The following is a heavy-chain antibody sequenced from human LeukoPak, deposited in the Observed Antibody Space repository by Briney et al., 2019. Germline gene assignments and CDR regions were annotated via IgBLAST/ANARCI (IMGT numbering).Heavy chain of an antibody. V-gene: IGHV3-20*04. CDR2: INWNGGST. D-gene: IGHD2-15*01. CDR1: GFTFDDYA. J-gene: IGHJ4*02. Sequence: GESLRLSCAASGFTFDDYAMSWVRQAPGKGLEWVSGINWNGGSTGYADSVKGRFTISRDNAKNSLYLQMNSLRAEDTALYYCARSVAASRDYWGQGTLVTVSS. CDR3: ARSVAASRDY.